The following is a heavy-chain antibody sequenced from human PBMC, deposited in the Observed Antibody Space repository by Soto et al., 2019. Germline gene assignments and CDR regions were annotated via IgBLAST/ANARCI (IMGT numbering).Heavy chain of an antibody. Sequence: ASLQFSCKASGGTLSSYAISWVRQAPGQGLEWMGWISAYNGNTNYAQKLQGRVTMTTDTSTSTAYMELRSLRSEDTAVYYCARDGGRHSGGIDYWGQGTLVTVSS. J-gene: IGHJ4*02. CDR1: GGTLSSYA. D-gene: IGHD1-26*01. CDR2: ISAYNGNT. CDR3: ARDGGRHSGGIDY. V-gene: IGHV1-18*01.